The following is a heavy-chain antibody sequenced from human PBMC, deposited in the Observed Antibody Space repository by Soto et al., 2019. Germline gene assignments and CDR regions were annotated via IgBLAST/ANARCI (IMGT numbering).Heavy chain of an antibody. Sequence: TLSLTCSVSGDSISTVDYFWAWIRQPPGQALEYIGYIYKSTTTYYNPSFESRVAISLDTSKSQFSLNVTSVTAADTAVYFCARGRYCLTGRCFPNWFDSWSQGTLVTVSS. CDR2: IYKSTTT. J-gene: IGHJ5*01. V-gene: IGHV4-30-4*01. CDR1: GDSISTVDYF. CDR3: ARGRYCLTGRCFPNWFDS. D-gene: IGHD2-15*01.